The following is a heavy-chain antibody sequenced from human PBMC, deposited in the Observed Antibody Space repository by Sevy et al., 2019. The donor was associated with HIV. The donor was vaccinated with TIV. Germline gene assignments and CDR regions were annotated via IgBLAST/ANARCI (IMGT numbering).Heavy chain of an antibody. D-gene: IGHD6-19*01. V-gene: IGHV4-59*01. Sequence: SETLSLTCTVSGGSISSYYWSWIRQPPGKGLQWIGYIYYSGCTNYNPSLKSRVTISVDTSKNQFSLKLSSVTAADTAVYYCARVALREWLVLDDAFDIWGQGTMVTVSS. CDR1: GGSISSYY. CDR2: IYYSGCT. CDR3: ARVALREWLVLDDAFDI. J-gene: IGHJ3*02.